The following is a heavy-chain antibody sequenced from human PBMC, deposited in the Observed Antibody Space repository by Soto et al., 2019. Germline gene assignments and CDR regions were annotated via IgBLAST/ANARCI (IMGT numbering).Heavy chain of an antibody. J-gene: IGHJ6*02. D-gene: IGHD2-2*01. CDR2: ISGSGGST. CDR3: ARVSVVTARRDYYGMDV. V-gene: IGHV3-23*01. CDR1: GFTFSSYA. Sequence: GGSLRLSCAASGFTFSSYAMSWVRQAPGKGLEWVSAISGSGGSTYYADSVKGRFTISRDNSKNTLYLQMNSLRAEDTAVYYCARVSVVTARRDYYGMDVWGQGTTVTVSS.